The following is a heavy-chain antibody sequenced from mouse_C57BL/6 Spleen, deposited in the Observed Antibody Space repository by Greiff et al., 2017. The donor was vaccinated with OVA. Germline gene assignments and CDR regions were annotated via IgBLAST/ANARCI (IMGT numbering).Heavy chain of an antibody. CDR1: GFTFSSYA. D-gene: IGHD1-1*01. Sequence: EVQRVESGEGLVKPGGSLKLSCAASGFTFSSYAMSWVRQTPEKRLEWVAYISSGGDYTYYADTVKGRFTISRDNARNTLYLQMSSLKSEDSAMYYCTRDYYGSSYAYWGQGTLVTVSA. CDR3: TRDYYGSSYAY. J-gene: IGHJ3*01. CDR2: ISSGGDYT. V-gene: IGHV5-9-1*02.